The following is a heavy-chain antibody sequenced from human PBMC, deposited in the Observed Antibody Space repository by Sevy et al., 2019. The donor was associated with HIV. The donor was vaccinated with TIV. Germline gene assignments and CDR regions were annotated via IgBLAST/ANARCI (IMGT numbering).Heavy chain of an antibody. J-gene: IGHJ6*02. V-gene: IGHV3-11*01. CDR1: GDSVSGGNYY. Sequence: LSLTCTVSGDSVSGGNYYWSWIRQPPGKGLEWVSYISSSGSTIYYADSVKGRFTISRDNAKNSLYLQMNSLRAEDTAVYYCARELGYCSSTSCYRWTAYYYGMDVWGQGTTVTVSS. D-gene: IGHD2-2*02. CDR2: ISSSGSTI. CDR3: ARELGYCSSTSCYRWTAYYYGMDV.